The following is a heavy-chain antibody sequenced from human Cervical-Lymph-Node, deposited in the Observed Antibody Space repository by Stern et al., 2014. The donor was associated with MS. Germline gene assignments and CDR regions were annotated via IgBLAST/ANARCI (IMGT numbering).Heavy chain of an antibody. V-gene: IGHV3-33*01. D-gene: IGHD6-25*01. J-gene: IGHJ4*02. Sequence: QVQLVQSGGGVVPPGRSLRLSCTASGFTFKDYGMHWVRQTPGKGLGWVATIWHDGSKQYYSESVRGRFPISRDNSKNTLLLQMNSLRAEDTAVYYCVRDWSSNAYKSNDYWGRGTLVTVSS. CDR3: VRDWSSNAYKSNDY. CDR1: GFTFKDYG. CDR2: IWHDGSKQ.